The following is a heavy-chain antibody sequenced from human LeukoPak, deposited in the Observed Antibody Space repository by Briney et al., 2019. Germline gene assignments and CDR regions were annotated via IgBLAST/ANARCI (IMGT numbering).Heavy chain of an antibody. J-gene: IGHJ4*02. CDR3: ARHLTYDLGDF. CDR2: MINGGNS. D-gene: IGHD3-3*01. V-gene: IGHV4-39*01. Sequence: PSGTLSLTCTVSGGSISALSDYWGWIRQAPGKGLEWIGSMINGGNSFYNPSLKSRVSMSIDTSKNQFSLRLKSVAASDTDLYYCARHLTYDLGDFWGQAVLVSVST. CDR1: GGSISALSDY.